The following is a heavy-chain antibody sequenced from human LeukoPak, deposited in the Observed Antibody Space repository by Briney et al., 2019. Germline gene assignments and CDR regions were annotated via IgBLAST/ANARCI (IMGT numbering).Heavy chain of an antibody. CDR1: GGSITTDGYT. Sequence: PSEILSLTCTVSGGSITTDGYTWSWIRQLPGKGLEWIGYIFYSGYTYYSPSLKSRVTISLDTSKNQFSLKLTSVTAADTAVYYCARGYYGDAHPFDYWGQGTLVTVSS. CDR3: ARGYYGDAHPFDY. J-gene: IGHJ4*02. V-gene: IGHV4-31*03. CDR2: IFYSGYT. D-gene: IGHD3-22*01.